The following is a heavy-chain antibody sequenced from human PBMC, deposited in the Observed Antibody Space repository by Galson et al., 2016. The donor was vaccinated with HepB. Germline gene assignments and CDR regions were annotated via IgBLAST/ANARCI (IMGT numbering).Heavy chain of an antibody. CDR3: ARRDYDDGMTED. D-gene: IGHD4-17*01. J-gene: IGHJ4*02. CDR1: GVSISTLAYY. CDR2: VYYSGDT. V-gene: IGHV4-31*03. Sequence: TLSLTCNVSGVSISTLAYYWIWNRQHPGKGLEWLGYVYYSGDTYYHPSLQSRVIISLETSKNQFSLKLTSVTAADTAIYYCARRDYDDGMTEDWGRGTPVTVSS.